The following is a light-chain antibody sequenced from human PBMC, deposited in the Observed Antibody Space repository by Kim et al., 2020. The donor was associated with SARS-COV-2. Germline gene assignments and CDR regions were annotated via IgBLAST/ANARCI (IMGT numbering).Light chain of an antibody. CDR2: EVS. J-gene: IGKJ2*01. CDR1: QSLLQTNGKTY. CDR3: MQSKEFPYT. V-gene: IGKV2D-29*01. Sequence: DIVMTQTPLSLSVTPGQPASISCKSSQSLLQTNGKTYFDWYLQKPGQPPQLLIHEVSNRFSAVPDRFSGSGSGTDFTLKISRVEAEDVGVYYCMQSKEFPYTFGQGTKLEIK.